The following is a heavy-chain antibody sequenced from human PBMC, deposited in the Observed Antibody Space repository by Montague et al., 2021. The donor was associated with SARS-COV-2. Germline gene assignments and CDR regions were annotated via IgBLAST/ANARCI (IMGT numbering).Heavy chain of an antibody. CDR3: ARTLLDYYGMDV. CDR1: GFTFSSYA. D-gene: IGHD2/OR15-2a*01. Sequence: SLRLSCAASGFTFSSYAMHWVRQAPGKGLEWVAVIPYDGSNKYYADSVKGRFTISRDNSKNTLYLQMNSLRAEDTAVYYCARTLLDYYGMDVWGQGTTVTVSS. J-gene: IGHJ6*02. CDR2: IPYDGSNK. V-gene: IGHV3-30-3*01.